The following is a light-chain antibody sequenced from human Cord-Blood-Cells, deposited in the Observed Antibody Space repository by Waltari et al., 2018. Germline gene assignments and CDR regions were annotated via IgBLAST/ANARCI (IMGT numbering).Light chain of an antibody. CDR3: QQYNSYSLT. CDR1: QSISSW. CDR2: KAS. Sequence: DIQMTQSPSTLSASVGDRVTITCRASQSISSWLAWYQQKPGKAPKLLIYKASSLESGVPSSVSGSRSGTEFTLTISSLQPDDFATYYCQQYNSYSLTFGGGTKVEIK. V-gene: IGKV1-5*03. J-gene: IGKJ4*01.